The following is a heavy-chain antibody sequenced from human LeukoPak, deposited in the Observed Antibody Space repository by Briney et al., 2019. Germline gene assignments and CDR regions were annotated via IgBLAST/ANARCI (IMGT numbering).Heavy chain of an antibody. CDR2: ISGSGGST. J-gene: IGHJ4*02. CDR3: AKVRGVDTAMVPPLYFDY. D-gene: IGHD5-18*01. Sequence: SGGSLRLSCAASGFTFSSYAMSWVRQAPGKGLEWVSAISGSGGSTYYADSVKGRFTISRDNSKNTLYLQMNSLRAEDTAVYYCAKVRGVDTAMVPPLYFDYWGQGTLVTVSS. CDR1: GFTFSSYA. V-gene: IGHV3-23*01.